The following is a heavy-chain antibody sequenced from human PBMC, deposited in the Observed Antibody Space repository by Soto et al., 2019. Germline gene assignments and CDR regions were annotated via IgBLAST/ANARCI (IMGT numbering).Heavy chain of an antibody. CDR2: IIPILGIA. J-gene: IGHJ4*02. Sequence: QVQLVQSGAEVKKPGSSVKVSCKASGGTFSSYTISWVRQAPGQGLEWMGRIIPILGIANYAQKFQGRVTITADKSTSTAYMELSSLRSEDTAVYYCAREERGGYSSGDYWGQGTLVTVSS. CDR3: AREERGGYSSGDY. CDR1: GGTFSSYT. V-gene: IGHV1-69*08. D-gene: IGHD6-19*01.